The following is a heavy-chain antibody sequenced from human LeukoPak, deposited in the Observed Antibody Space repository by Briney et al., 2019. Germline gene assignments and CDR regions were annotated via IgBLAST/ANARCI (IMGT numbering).Heavy chain of an antibody. D-gene: IGHD6-19*01. CDR2: IKQDGSEK. V-gene: IGHV3-7*01. J-gene: IGHJ6*03. Sequence: GGSLRLSCAASGFTFSSYWMSWVRQAPGKGLEWVANIKQDGSEKYYVDSVKGRFTISRDNAKNSLYLQMNSLRAEDTAVYYCASGGYSSGWYGVYYYYYMDVWGKGTTVTVSS. CDR3: ASGGYSSGWYGVYYYYYMDV. CDR1: GFTFSSYW.